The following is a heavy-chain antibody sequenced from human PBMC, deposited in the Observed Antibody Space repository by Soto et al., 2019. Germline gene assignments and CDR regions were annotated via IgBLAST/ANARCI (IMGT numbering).Heavy chain of an antibody. Sequence: SETLSLTCTVSGGSISSYYWSWIRQPPGKGLEWIGYIYYSGSTNYNPSLKSRVTISVDTSKNQFSLKLSSVTAADTAVYYCASGRFFSAHFDYWGQGTLVTVSS. CDR2: IYYSGST. J-gene: IGHJ4*02. CDR3: ASGRFFSAHFDY. V-gene: IGHV4-59*01. CDR1: GGSISSYY. D-gene: IGHD3-3*01.